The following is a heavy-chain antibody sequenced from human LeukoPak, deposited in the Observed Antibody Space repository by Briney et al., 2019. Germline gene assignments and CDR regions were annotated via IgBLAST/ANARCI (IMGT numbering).Heavy chain of an antibody. J-gene: IGHJ4*02. D-gene: IGHD3-10*01. CDR2: MKQDGSET. Sequence: GGSLRLSCAVSGITLSNYGMSWVRQAPGKGLEWVANMKQDGSETYYVDSVKGRFTISRDNAKNSLYLQMNSLRAEDTAVYYCARDSRGAFDYWGQGTLVTVSS. V-gene: IGHV3-7*01. CDR1: GITLSNYG. CDR3: ARDSRGAFDY.